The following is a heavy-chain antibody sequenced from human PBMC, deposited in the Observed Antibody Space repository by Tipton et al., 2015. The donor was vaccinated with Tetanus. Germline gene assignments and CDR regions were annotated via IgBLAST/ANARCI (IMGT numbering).Heavy chain of an antibody. CDR2: IYYSGST. D-gene: IGHD6-13*01. V-gene: IGHV4-59*01. CDR1: GGSISSYY. Sequence: TLSLTCTVSGGSISSYYWSWIRQPPGKGLEWIGYIYYSGSTNYNPSLKSRVTISVDTSKNQFSLKLSSVTAADTAVYYCARSEQQRVRGYYYYYYRDVWGKGTTVPVSS. J-gene: IGHJ6*03. CDR3: ARSEQQRVRGYYYYYYRDV.